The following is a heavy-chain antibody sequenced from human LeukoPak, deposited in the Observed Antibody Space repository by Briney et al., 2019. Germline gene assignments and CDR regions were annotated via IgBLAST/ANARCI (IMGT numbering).Heavy chain of an antibody. Sequence: GGSLRLSCAASGFTFSSYAMSWVRQAPGKGLEWVSAISCSGGSTYYADSVKGRYTISRDNSKNTLYLQMNSLRAEGTAVYYCAKDQAPSSPAAFDYWGQGTLGTVSS. D-gene: IGHD2-2*01. CDR2: ISCSGGST. CDR3: AKDQAPSSPAAFDY. V-gene: IGHV3-23*01. CDR1: GFTFSSYA. J-gene: IGHJ4*02.